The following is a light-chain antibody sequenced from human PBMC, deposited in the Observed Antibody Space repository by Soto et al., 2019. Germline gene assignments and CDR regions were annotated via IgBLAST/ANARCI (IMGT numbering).Light chain of an antibody. CDR3: MQTSHWPYT. V-gene: IGKV2-30*01. Sequence: DVVMTQSPLSLPVTLGQSASISCTSSQSLVYADGNTYLNWLQQRPGQSPRRLIYKVFNRDSGVPDRFSGRASGSEFTLTISRVEAEDIGVYYCMQTSHWPYTFGRGTKLEIK. J-gene: IGKJ2*01. CDR1: QSLVYADGNTY. CDR2: KVF.